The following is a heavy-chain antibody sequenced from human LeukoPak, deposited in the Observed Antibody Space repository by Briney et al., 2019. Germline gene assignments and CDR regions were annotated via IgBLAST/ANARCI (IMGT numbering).Heavy chain of an antibody. CDR2: MNPNSGNT. D-gene: IGHD3-10*01. CDR3: ARGYYYGSGSYSPYYYYMDV. CDR1: GYTFTGYY. J-gene: IGHJ6*03. V-gene: IGHV1-8*03. Sequence: ASVKVSCKASGYTFTGYYMHWVRQAPGQGLEWMGWMNPNSGNTGYAQKFQGRVTITRNTSISTAYMELSSLRSEDTAVYYCARGYYYGSGSYSPYYYYMDVWGKGTTVTVSS.